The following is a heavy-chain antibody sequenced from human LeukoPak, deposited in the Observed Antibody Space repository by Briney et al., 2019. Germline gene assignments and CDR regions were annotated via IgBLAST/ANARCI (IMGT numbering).Heavy chain of an antibody. CDR3: ARSQDYYEFDY. D-gene: IGHD3-16*01. V-gene: IGHV4-39*01. Sequence: SETLSLTCTVSGGSISSSSYYWGWIRQPPGKGLEWIGSLDYSRSTYYNPSLQSRVTRSVDTSKNQFSLRLSSVTAADTAVYYCARSQDYYEFDYWGQGSLVTVSS. J-gene: IGHJ4*02. CDR1: GGSISSSSYY. CDR2: LDYSRST.